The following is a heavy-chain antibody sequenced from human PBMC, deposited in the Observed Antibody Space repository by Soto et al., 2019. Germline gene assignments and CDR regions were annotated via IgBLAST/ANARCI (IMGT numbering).Heavy chain of an antibody. CDR1: GFTFSSYA. Sequence: GGSLRLSCSASGFTFSSYAMHWVRQAPGKGLEYVSGVRGNGDPPFYADSVKGRFTISRDNSKNTLYLQMSSLSADDSAVYYCVKSRGGNNFDFFDWGQGALVTVSS. CDR3: VKSRGGNNFDFFD. D-gene: IGHD5-12*01. CDR2: VRGNGDPP. J-gene: IGHJ4*02. V-gene: IGHV3-64D*06.